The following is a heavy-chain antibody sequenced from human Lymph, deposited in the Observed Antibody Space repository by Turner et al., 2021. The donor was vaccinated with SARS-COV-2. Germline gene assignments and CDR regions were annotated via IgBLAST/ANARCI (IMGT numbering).Heavy chain of an antibody. CDR1: GFTFSYYW. Sequence: EVQLVESGGGLVQPGGSLRLSCAASGFTFSYYWMSWVRQAPGKGLEWVANIKQDGSEKYYVDSVKGRFTISRENAKNSLFLQMNSLRAKDTAVYYCARMGSSSWYFDYWGQGTLVTVSS. J-gene: IGHJ4*02. CDR3: ARMGSSSWYFDY. V-gene: IGHV3-7*01. D-gene: IGHD1-26*01. CDR2: IKQDGSEK.